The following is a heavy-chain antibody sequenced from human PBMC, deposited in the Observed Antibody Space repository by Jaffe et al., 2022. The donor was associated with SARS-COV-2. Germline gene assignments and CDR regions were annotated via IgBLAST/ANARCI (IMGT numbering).Heavy chain of an antibody. CDR3: ARARGWVAGLFDY. J-gene: IGHJ4*02. CDR2: INHSGST. D-gene: IGHD6-19*01. V-gene: IGHV4-34*01. CDR1: GGSFSGYY. Sequence: QVQLQQWGAGLLKPSETLSLTCAVYGGSFSGYYWSWIRQPPGKGLEWIGEINHSGSTNYNPSLKSRVTISVDTSKNQFSLKLSSVTAADTAVYYCARARGWVAGLFDYWGQGTLVTVSS.